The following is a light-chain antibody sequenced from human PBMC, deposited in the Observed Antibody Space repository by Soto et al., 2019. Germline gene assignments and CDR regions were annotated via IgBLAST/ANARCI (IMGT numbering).Light chain of an antibody. V-gene: IGKV3-20*01. CDR1: QSVSSNY. CDR3: QQYGSSPWT. J-gene: IGKJ1*01. CDR2: AAS. Sequence: DIVLTQSPGPLSLSPGERATLSCRASQSVSSNYIAWYQQTPGQAPRPIIYAASNRAPGIPDRFSGSGSGTDCTLSISRLEPEDVAVYYCQQYGSSPWTLGQGTKVDIK.